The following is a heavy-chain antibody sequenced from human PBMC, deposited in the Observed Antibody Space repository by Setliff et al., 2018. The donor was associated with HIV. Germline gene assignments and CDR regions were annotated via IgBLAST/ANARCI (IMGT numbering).Heavy chain of an antibody. Sequence: ASVKVSCKTSGYTFTAYYIHWVRQAPGQGLEWMGWINSNNGGTKYAQNFQGRVTMTRDTSITTAYMELSRLRSDDTAVYYCARDVRDGFEEWFSTLDDGMDVWGQGTTVTVSS. CDR3: ARDVRDGFEEWFSTLDDGMDV. D-gene: IGHD3-3*01. V-gene: IGHV1-2*02. J-gene: IGHJ6*02. CDR1: GYTFTAYY. CDR2: INSNNGGT.